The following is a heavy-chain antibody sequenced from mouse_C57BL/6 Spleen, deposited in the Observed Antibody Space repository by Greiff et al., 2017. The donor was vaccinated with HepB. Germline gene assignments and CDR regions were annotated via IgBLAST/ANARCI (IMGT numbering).Heavy chain of an antibody. D-gene: IGHD1-1*01. CDR3: AREGHYYGSSPWYFDV. CDR1: GYTFTSYW. Sequence: QVQLQQPGAELVKPGASVKMSCKASGYTFTSYWITWVKQRPGKGLEWIGDIYPGSGSTNYNEKFKSKATLTVDTSSSTAYMQLSSLTSEDSAVYYCAREGHYYGSSPWYFDVWGTGTTVTVSS. J-gene: IGHJ1*03. V-gene: IGHV1-55*01. CDR2: IYPGSGST.